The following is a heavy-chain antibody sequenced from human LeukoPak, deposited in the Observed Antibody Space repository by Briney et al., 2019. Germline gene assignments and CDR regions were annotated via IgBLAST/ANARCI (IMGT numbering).Heavy chain of an antibody. Sequence: PSETLSLTCTVSGGSISSGDYYWSWIRQPPGKGLEWIGYIYYSGSTYYNPSLKSRVTISVDTSKNQFSLKLTSVTAADTAVYYCARLNSGADNWFDPWGQGTPVTVSS. J-gene: IGHJ5*02. V-gene: IGHV4-30-4*02. CDR3: ARLNSGADNWFDP. D-gene: IGHD1-26*01. CDR2: IYYSGST. CDR1: GGSISSGDYY.